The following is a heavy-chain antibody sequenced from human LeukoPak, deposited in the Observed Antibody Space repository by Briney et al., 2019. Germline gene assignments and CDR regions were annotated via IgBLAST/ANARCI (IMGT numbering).Heavy chain of an antibody. D-gene: IGHD6-13*01. CDR3: ATNIAGPYYYDY. Sequence: TGVSLRLSCAASGFTFDDYAMHWVRQAPGKGLEWVSLISGDGGSTYYADSVKGRFTISRDNSKNSLYLQMNSLRTEDTALYYCATNIAGPYYYDYCGQGTLVTVSS. J-gene: IGHJ4*02. V-gene: IGHV3-43*02. CDR1: GFTFDDYA. CDR2: ISGDGGST.